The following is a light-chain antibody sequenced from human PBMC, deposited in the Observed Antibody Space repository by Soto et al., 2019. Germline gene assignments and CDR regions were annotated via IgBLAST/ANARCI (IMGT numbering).Light chain of an antibody. J-gene: IGLJ1*01. V-gene: IGLV2-23*01. Sequence: QSALTQPASVSGSPGQSITISCTGTSSDFGSYNLVSWYQQQPGKAPKLMIYEGSKRPSGVSNRFSGSKSGNTASLTISGLQAEDEDEYYCCSYAGSSTYVFGPGTKLTVL. CDR3: CSYAGSSTYV. CDR1: SSDFGSYNL. CDR2: EGS.